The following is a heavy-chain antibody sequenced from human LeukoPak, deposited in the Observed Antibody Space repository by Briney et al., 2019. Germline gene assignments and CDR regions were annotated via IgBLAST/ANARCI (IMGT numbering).Heavy chain of an antibody. V-gene: IGHV3-21*01. CDR1: GFTFSSYS. D-gene: IGHD2-2*01. CDR2: ISSSSSYI. CDR3: ARERGYYSSTSPYYFDY. J-gene: IGHJ4*02. Sequence: GGSLRLSCAASGFTFSSYSMNWVRQAPGKGLEWVSSISSSSSYIYYAGSVKGRFTISRDNAKDSLYLQMNSLRAEDTAVYYCARERGYYSSTSPYYFDYWGQGTLVTVSS.